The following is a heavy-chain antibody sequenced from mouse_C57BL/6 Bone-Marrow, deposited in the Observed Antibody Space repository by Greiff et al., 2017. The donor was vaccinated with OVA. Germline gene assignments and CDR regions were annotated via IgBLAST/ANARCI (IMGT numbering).Heavy chain of an antibody. CDR3: TRSYYYGSSRYAMDY. Sequence: VQLQQSGTVLARPGASVKMSCKTSGYTFTSYWMHWVKQRPGQGLEWIGAIYPGNSDTSYNQKFKGKAKLTAVTSASTAYMELSSLTNEDSAVYYCTRSYYYGSSRYAMDYWGQGTSGTVSS. D-gene: IGHD1-1*01. J-gene: IGHJ4*01. V-gene: IGHV1-5*01. CDR2: IYPGNSDT. CDR1: GYTFTSYW.